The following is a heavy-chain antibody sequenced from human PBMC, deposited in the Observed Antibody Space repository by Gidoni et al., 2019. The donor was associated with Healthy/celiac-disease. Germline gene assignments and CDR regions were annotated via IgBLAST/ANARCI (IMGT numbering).Heavy chain of an antibody. V-gene: IGHV3-33*01. CDR1: GFTFSSYG. CDR2: IWYDGSNK. J-gene: IGHJ6*02. Sequence: QVQLVESGGGVVQPGRSLRLSCAASGFTFSSYGMHWVRQASGKGLEWVAVIWYDGSNKYYADSVKGRFTISRDNSKNTLYLQMNSLRAEDTAVYYCATLPAYCGGDCYSAGEYYGMDVWGQGTTVTVSS. D-gene: IGHD2-21*01. CDR3: ATLPAYCGGDCYSAGEYYGMDV.